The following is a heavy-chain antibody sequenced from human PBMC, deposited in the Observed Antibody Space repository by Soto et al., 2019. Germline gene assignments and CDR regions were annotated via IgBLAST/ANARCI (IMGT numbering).Heavy chain of an antibody. CDR1: GYTITAYY. J-gene: IGHJ4*02. V-gene: IGHV1-2*02. CDR3: ARDDYGIYPY. Sequence: ASVKVSCKASGYTITAYYIHWVRQAPGQGLEWMGWIDPRNGGTAYAQKFQGRVTMTRDTSISTVYMDLSGLGSDDTALYFCARDDYGIYPYWGQGSLVTVSS. D-gene: IGHD1-26*01. CDR2: IDPRNGGT.